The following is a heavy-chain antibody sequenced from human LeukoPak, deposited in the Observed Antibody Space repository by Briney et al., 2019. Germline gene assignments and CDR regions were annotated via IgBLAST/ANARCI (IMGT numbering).Heavy chain of an antibody. D-gene: IGHD3-22*01. Sequence: SETLSLTCAVYGGSFSGYYWSWIRQPPGKGLEWIGEINHSGSTNYNPSLKSRVTISVDTSKNQFSLKLSSVTAAGTAVYYCARGTSGYYDSSGYSSWGQGTLVTVSS. CDR3: ARGTSGYYDSSGYSS. CDR1: GGSFSGYY. V-gene: IGHV4-34*01. J-gene: IGHJ4*02. CDR2: INHSGST.